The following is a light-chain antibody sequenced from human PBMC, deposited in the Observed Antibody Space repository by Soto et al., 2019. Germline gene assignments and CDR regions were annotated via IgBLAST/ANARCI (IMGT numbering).Light chain of an antibody. CDR3: QHYKDYSWT. J-gene: IGKJ1*01. CDR2: KTS. V-gene: IGKV1-5*03. CDR1: QSISLW. Sequence: DIHMTQSPSTLSASVGDRVTITCRASQSISLWVAWYQQKPGRAPNLLIYKTSSLETGGPSRFSGSGSGTEFTLTISSLQPDDFATYYCQHYKDYSWTFRQGTKVEV.